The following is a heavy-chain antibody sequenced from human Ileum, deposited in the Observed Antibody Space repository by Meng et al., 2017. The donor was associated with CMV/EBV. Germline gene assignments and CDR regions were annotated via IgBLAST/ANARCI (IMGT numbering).Heavy chain of an antibody. Sequence: SAFTVSAHWMHWVRQAPGKGLVWVSRIKSDGSVTNYADSVKGRFTVSRDNAKNTLYLQMNSLRVEDTAVYYCARGPSGSNYFSGDYWGQGILVTVSS. J-gene: IGHJ4*02. V-gene: IGHV3-74*01. CDR2: IKSDGSVT. CDR3: ARGPSGSNYFSGDY. CDR1: AFTVSAHW. D-gene: IGHD2/OR15-2a*01.